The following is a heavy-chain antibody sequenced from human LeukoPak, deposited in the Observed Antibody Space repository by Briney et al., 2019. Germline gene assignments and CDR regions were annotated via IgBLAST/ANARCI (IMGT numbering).Heavy chain of an antibody. D-gene: IGHD2-2*01. CDR1: GYKFTDYY. CDR2: ISAYNGNT. J-gene: IGHJ5*02. V-gene: IGHV1-18*04. Sequence: GASVKVSCRASGYKFTDYYMHWVRQAPGQGLEWMGWISAYNGNTNYAQKLQGRVTMTTDTSTSTAYMELRSLRSDDTAVYYCARDLVPYCRSTSCLSSFDPWGQGTLVTVAS. CDR3: ARDLVPYCRSTSCLSSFDP.